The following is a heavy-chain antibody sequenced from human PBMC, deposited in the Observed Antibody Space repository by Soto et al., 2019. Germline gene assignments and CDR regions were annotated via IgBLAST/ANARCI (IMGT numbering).Heavy chain of an antibody. J-gene: IGHJ4*02. D-gene: IGHD3-10*01. CDR1: GGSFSGYY. V-gene: IGHV4-34*01. Sequence: SETLSLTCAVYGGSFSGYYWSWIRQPPGKGLEWIGEINHSGSTNYNPSLKSRVTISVDTSKNQFSLKLSSVTAADTAVYYCARGGVGDLGYWGQGTLVTVSS. CDR3: ARGGVGDLGY. CDR2: INHSGST.